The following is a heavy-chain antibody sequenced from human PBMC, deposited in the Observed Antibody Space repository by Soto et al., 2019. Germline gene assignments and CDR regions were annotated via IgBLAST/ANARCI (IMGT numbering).Heavy chain of an antibody. V-gene: IGHV1-3*01. D-gene: IGHD2-2*01. CDR2: INAGNGNT. CDR1: GYTITSYA. Sequence: GASVKVSCTASGYTITSYAIHWVRQAPGQRLEWMGWINAGNGNTKYSQKFQGRVTITTDTSTTTAYMELRSLRSDDTAVYYCARVVPGAEAWFGPWGQGPLVTVSS. J-gene: IGHJ5*02. CDR3: ARVVPGAEAWFGP.